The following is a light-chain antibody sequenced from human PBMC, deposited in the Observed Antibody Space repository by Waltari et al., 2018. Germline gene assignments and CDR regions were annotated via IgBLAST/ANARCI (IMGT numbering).Light chain of an antibody. J-gene: IGKJ1*01. CDR2: GAS. CDR3: QQYDASPVT. CDR1: HSLSGSH. Sequence: EIVLTQSPGTLSLSPGERATLSCRASHSLSGSHLAWYQQKPGQTPRLLIYGASSRATGIPDRFSGGGSGTDFTLIITSLEPEDFAVYSCQQYDASPVTFGQGTRVEIK. V-gene: IGKV3-20*01.